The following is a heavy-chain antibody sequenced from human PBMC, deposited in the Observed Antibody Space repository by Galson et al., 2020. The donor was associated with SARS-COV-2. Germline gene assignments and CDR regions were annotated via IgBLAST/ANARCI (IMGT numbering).Heavy chain of an antibody. D-gene: IGHD1-7*01. CDR1: GFTFSNYA. J-gene: IGHJ6*03. CDR2: ISGSGGST. CDR3: AKGGITGTHYYYYYYMDV. V-gene: IGHV3-23*01. Sequence: GGSLRLSCAASGFTFSNYAMSWVRQTPGKGLEWVSAISGSGGSTYYADSVKGRFTISRDIAKNTLYLQMNRLSAEDTAVYNCAKGGITGTHYYYYYYMDVWGKGTSVTVSS.